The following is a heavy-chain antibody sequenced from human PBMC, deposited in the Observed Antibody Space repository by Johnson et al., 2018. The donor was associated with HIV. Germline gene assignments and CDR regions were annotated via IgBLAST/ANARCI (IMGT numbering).Heavy chain of an antibody. Sequence: EVQLVESGGGLVQPGRSLRLSCAASGFTFDDYAMHWVRQAPGKGLEWVSGISWNSGSIDYVDSVKGRFTISRDNAKNSLYLQMNTLGAEDTALYYCAKTYSSGWYDAFDIWGQGTMVTVS. V-gene: IGHV3-9*01. CDR1: GFTFDDYA. J-gene: IGHJ3*02. CDR2: ISWNSGSI. D-gene: IGHD6-19*01. CDR3: AKTYSSGWYDAFDI.